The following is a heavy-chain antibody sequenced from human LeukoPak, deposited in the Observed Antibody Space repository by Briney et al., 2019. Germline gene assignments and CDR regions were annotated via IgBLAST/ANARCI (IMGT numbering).Heavy chain of an antibody. V-gene: IGHV4-31*03. CDR2: IYYSGST. D-gene: IGHD6-19*01. CDR1: GDSISSGGYY. Sequence: SETLSLTCTVSGDSISSGGYYWSWIRQHPGKGLEWIGYIYYSGSTYYNPSLKSRVTISVDTSKNQVSLKLSSVTAADTAAYYCARDLKAVAGSMTWWYFDLWGRGTLVTVSS. CDR3: ARDLKAVAGSMTWWYFDL. J-gene: IGHJ2*01.